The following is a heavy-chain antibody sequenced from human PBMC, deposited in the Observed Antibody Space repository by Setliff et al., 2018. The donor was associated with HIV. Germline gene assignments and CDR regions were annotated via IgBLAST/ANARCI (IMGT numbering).Heavy chain of an antibody. V-gene: IGHV4-39*07. CDR3: ARDGEQWLVGYYFYY. CDR2: IYYSGST. CDR1: GGSISSSSYY. D-gene: IGHD6-19*01. Sequence: PSETLSLTCTVSGGSISSSSYYWGWIRQPPGKGLEWIGSIYYSGSTYYNPSLKSRVTISVDTSKNQFSLKLSSVTAADTAGYYCARDGEQWLVGYYFYYWGQGTLVTVSS. J-gene: IGHJ4*02.